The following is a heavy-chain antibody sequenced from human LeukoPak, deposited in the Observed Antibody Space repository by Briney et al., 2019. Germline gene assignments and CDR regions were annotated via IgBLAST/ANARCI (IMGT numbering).Heavy chain of an antibody. CDR3: ARAQGIAAPYNWFDP. Sequence: ASVKVSCKASGGTFSSYAISWVRQAPGQRLEWMGWINAGNGNTKYSQEFQGRVTITRDTSASTAYMELSSLRSEDMAVYYCARAQGIAAPYNWFDPWGQGTLVTVSS. V-gene: IGHV1-3*03. CDR1: GGTFSSYA. J-gene: IGHJ5*02. D-gene: IGHD6-13*01. CDR2: INAGNGNT.